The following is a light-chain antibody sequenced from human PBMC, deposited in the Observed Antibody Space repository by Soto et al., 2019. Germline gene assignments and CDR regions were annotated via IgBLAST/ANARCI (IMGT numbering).Light chain of an antibody. CDR3: QKYHSAPFT. J-gene: IGKJ3*01. V-gene: IGKV1-27*01. Sequence: DIQMTQSPSSLSASVGDRVTITCRASQAISNSLAWYQQKPRKVPKVLIYAASTLQSGVPSRFSGSGSGTDFTLTITSLQPEDVATYFCQKYHSAPFTFGPGTKLDIK. CDR2: AAS. CDR1: QAISNS.